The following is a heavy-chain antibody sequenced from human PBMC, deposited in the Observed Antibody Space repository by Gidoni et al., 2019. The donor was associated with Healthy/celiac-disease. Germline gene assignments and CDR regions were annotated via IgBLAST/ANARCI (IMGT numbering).Heavy chain of an antibody. CDR3: ARLVHRTLLDY. Sequence: MGIIYPGDSDTRYSPSFQGQVTISADKSISTAYLQWSSLKASDTAMYYCARLVHRTLLDYWGQGTLVTVSS. V-gene: IGHV5-51*01. J-gene: IGHJ4*02. D-gene: IGHD1-1*01. CDR2: IYPGDSDT.